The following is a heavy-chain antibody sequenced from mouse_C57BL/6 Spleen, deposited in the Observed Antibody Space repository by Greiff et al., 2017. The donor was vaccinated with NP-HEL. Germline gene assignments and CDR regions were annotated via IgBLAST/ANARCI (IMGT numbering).Heavy chain of an antibody. V-gene: IGHV1-64*01. Sequence: QVQLQQPGAELVKPGASVKLSCKASGYTFTSYWMHWVKQRPGQGLEWIGMIHPNSGSTNYNEKFKSKATLTVDKSSSTAYMQLSSLTSEDSAVYYCARMIYYGNYEYFDVWGTGTTVTVSS. CDR1: GYTFTSYW. CDR2: IHPNSGST. D-gene: IGHD2-1*01. CDR3: ARMIYYGNYEYFDV. J-gene: IGHJ1*03.